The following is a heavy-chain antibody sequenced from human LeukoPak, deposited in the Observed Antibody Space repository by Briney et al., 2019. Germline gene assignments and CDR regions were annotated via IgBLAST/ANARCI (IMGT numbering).Heavy chain of an antibody. V-gene: IGHV3-48*03. Sequence: GGSLRLSCAASGFTFSSYEMNWVRQAPGKGLEWVSYISSSGSTIYYVDSVKGRFTISRDNAKNSLYLQMNSLRAEDTAVYYCARGGTYYYDSSGDYWGQGTLVTVSS. CDR2: ISSSGSTI. J-gene: IGHJ4*02. CDR3: ARGGTYYYDSSGDY. D-gene: IGHD3-22*01. CDR1: GFTFSSYE.